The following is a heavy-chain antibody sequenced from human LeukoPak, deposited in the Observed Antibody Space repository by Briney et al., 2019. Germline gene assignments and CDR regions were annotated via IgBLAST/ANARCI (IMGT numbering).Heavy chain of an antibody. Sequence: ASVKVSCKASGYTFTEFYIHWVRQAPGQGLEWMGWISAYNGNTNYAQKLQGRVTMTTDTSTSTAYMELRSLRSDDTAVYYCARDSGALNDYGDYETSYNWFDPWGQGTLVTVSS. V-gene: IGHV1-18*04. J-gene: IGHJ5*02. CDR2: ISAYNGNT. CDR3: ARDSGALNDYGDYETSYNWFDP. D-gene: IGHD4-17*01. CDR1: GYTFTEFY.